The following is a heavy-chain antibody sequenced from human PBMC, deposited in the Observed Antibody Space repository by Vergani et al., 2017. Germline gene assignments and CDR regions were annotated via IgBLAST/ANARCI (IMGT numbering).Heavy chain of an antibody. CDR2: INHSGST. D-gene: IGHD2-2*01. Sequence: QVQLQQWGAGLLKPSETLSLTCAVYGGSFSGYYWSWIRQPPGKGLEWIGEINHSGSTNYNPSLKSRVTISVDTSKNQFSLKLSSVTAADTAVYYCARGGGYCSSTSCPKYYFDYWGQGTLVTVSS. J-gene: IGHJ4*02. CDR3: ARGGGYCSSTSCPKYYFDY. CDR1: GGSFSGYY. V-gene: IGHV4-34*01.